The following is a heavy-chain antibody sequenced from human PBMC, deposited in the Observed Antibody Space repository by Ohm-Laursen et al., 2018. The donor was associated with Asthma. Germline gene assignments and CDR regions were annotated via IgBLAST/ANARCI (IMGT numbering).Heavy chain of an antibody. V-gene: IGHV3-23*01. CDR3: ARETATGSQNIHYYDLDV. CDR1: GFTFRSYA. J-gene: IGHJ6*02. D-gene: IGHD2-15*01. CDR2: IIGSGADT. Sequence: GSLRLSCAASGFTFRSYAMSWVRQAPGKGLECVSAIIGSGADTYYADSVKGRFTIPRDNSKNTLYLQMNTLRAEDTAVYYCARETATGSQNIHYYDLDVWGQGTTVIVSS.